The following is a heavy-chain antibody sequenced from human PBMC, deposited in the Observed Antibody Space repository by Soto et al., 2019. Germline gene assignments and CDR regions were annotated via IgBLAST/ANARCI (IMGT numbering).Heavy chain of an antibody. V-gene: IGHV4-59*01. J-gene: IGHJ6*03. Sequence: PSETLSLTCTVSGGSISSYYWSWIRQPPGKGLEWIGYIYYSGSTNYNPSLKSRVTISVDTSKNQFSLKLSSVTAADTAVYYCARAVGDYYYYYYMDVWGKGTTVTVSS. CDR3: ARAVGDYYYYYYMDV. CDR1: GGSISSYY. CDR2: IYYSGST. D-gene: IGHD4-17*01.